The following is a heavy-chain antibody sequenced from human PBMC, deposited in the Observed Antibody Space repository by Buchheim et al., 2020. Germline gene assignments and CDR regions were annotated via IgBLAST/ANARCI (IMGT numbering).Heavy chain of an antibody. CDR2: INQRGSET. CDR3: GESITP. J-gene: IGHJ4*02. CDR1: GLMFSSHS. V-gene: IGHV3-7*01. D-gene: IGHD4-17*01. Sequence: EVQLLESGGTLVQPGGSLRLSCAASGLMFSSHSMSWVRQAPGKGLEWVATINQRGSETNYADSVKGRFTISRDNAKNSLYLQMNSRRGEDTAVYYCGESITPWGQGTL.